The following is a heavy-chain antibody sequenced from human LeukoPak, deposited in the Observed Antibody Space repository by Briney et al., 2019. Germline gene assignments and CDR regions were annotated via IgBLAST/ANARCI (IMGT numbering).Heavy chain of an antibody. Sequence: GGSLRLSCAASGFTFSSYAMSRVRQAPGKGLEWVSAISGSGGSTYYADSVKGRFTISRDNSKNTLYLQMNSLRAEDTAVYYCAKVRGSSWYYSDWGQGTLVTVSS. V-gene: IGHV3-23*01. J-gene: IGHJ4*02. CDR1: GFTFSSYA. CDR3: AKVRGSSWYYSD. CDR2: ISGSGGST. D-gene: IGHD6-13*01.